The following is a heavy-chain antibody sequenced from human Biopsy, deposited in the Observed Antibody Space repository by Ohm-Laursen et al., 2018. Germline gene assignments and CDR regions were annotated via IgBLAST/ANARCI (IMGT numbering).Heavy chain of an antibody. CDR2: ITGGGNYI. D-gene: IGHD4-17*01. J-gene: IGHJ4*02. V-gene: IGHV3-21*06. CDR3: ATAAYAPPYFDL. CDR1: GVTLSGYA. Sequence: SLRLSCAASGVTLSGYAMNWVRQAPGKGLEWVSSITGGGNYINYADSVMGRFTISRGNSKNSVYLVMSSLRAEDTAVYFCATAAYAPPYFDLWGRGTVVTVSS.